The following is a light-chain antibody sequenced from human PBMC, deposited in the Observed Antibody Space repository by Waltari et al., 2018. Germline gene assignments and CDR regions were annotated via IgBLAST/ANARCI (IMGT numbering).Light chain of an antibody. Sequence: ELVLTQSPGTLSLSPGERATLSCSATQSVSHSNLAWYQQKGGQAPRLLIYGASSRATGIPDRFSGSGSGTDFTLSISRLEPEDYGVYYCQQYAGSPITFGGGTKVEI. CDR3: QQYAGSPIT. J-gene: IGKJ4*01. V-gene: IGKV3-20*01. CDR1: QSVSHSN. CDR2: GAS.